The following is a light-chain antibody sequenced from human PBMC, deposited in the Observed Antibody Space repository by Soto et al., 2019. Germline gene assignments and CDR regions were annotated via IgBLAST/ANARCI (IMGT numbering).Light chain of an antibody. CDR3: QQYNNWPS. CDR1: QTVSRN. V-gene: IGKV3-15*01. J-gene: IGKJ5*01. Sequence: EVVMTQSPATLSVSPGERATLSCRASQTVSRNLAWYQQRPGQAPSLLIYDISNRAAGVPARFSGSGSETEFTLTIRSLQSEDFAVDVCQQYNNWPSFGQGTRLEIK. CDR2: DIS.